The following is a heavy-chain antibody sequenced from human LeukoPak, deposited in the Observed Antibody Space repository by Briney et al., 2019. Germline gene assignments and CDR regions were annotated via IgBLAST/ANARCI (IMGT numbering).Heavy chain of an antibody. CDR1: GFTFSSYS. J-gene: IGHJ6*03. CDR2: ISSSSSYI. V-gene: IGHV3-21*04. CDR3: ARDVEYSNIYFYYYIDV. D-gene: IGHD6-6*01. Sequence: GGSLRLSCAASGFTFSSYSMNWVRQAPGKGLEWVSSISSSSSYIYYADSVKGRFTISRDNAKNSLYLQMNSLRAEDTALYFCARDVEYSNIYFYYYIDVWGKGTTVTVSS.